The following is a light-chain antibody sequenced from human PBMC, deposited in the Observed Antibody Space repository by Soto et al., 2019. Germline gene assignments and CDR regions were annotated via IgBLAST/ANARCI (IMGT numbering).Light chain of an antibody. V-gene: IGLV2-11*01. Sequence: QSALTQPRSVSGSPGQSVTISCTGTSSDVGRFEYVSWYQQHPGEAPKVVVYDITKRPSGVPDRFSGSKSGNTASLPISGLQAEDDADYYCCSYAGIYSYVFGTGTKLTVL. J-gene: IGLJ1*01. CDR2: DIT. CDR1: SSDVGRFEY. CDR3: CSYAGIYSYV.